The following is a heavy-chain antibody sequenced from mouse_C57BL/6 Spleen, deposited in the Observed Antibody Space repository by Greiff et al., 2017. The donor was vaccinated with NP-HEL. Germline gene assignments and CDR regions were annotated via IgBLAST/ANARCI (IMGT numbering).Heavy chain of an antibody. J-gene: IGHJ2*01. CDR2: IYPGSGST. Sequence: VQLQQPGAELVKPGASVKMSCKASGYTFTSYWITWVKQRPGQGLEWIGDIYPGSGSTNYNEKFKSKATLTVDTSSSTAYMQLSSLTSEDSAVYYCARLLITTVVATDYWGQGTTLTVSS. D-gene: IGHD1-1*01. V-gene: IGHV1-55*01. CDR3: ARLLITTVVATDY. CDR1: GYTFTSYW.